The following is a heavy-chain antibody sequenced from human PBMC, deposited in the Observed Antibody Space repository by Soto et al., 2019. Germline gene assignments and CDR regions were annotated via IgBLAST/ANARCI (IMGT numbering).Heavy chain of an antibody. CDR2: IYYIGST. V-gene: IGHV4-31*03. CDR1: GGSISSGVYY. CDR3: ARRKMERPLIYYYYGMDV. D-gene: IGHD1-1*01. J-gene: IGHJ6*02. Sequence: SETLSLTCTVSGGSISSGVYYWSWIRHHPGKGLEWIGYIYYIGSTYYNPSLKSRVTISVDTSKNQFSLKLSSVTAADTAVYYCARRKMERPLIYYYYGMDVWGQGPTVTV.